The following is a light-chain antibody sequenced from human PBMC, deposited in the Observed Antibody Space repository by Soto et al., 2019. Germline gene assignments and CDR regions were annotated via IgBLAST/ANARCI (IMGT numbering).Light chain of an antibody. CDR2: EVS. CDR3: SSYTSSSTLNV. V-gene: IGLV2-14*01. J-gene: IGLJ1*01. CDR1: SSDVGGYND. Sequence: QSALTQPASVSGSPGQSITLSCTGTSSDVGGYNDVSWYQQHPGKAPKLMIYEVSNRPSGVSDRFSGSKSGNTASLTISGLQAEDEADYYCSSYTSSSTLNVFGTGTKLTVL.